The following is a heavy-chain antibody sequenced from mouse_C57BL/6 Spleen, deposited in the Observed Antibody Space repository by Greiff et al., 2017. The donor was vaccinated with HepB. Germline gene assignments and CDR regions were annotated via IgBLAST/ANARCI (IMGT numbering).Heavy chain of an antibody. D-gene: IGHD4-1*01. CDR3: ARGKLGHY. CDR2: IYPGSGST. Sequence: QVQLQQPGAELVKPGASVKMSCKASGYTFTSYWITWVKQRPGQGLEWIGDIYPGSGSTNYNEKFKSKATLTVETSSSTAYMQLSSLTSEDSAVYYCARGKLGHYWGPCTTLTVSS. J-gene: IGHJ2*01. V-gene: IGHV1-55*01. CDR1: GYTFTSYW.